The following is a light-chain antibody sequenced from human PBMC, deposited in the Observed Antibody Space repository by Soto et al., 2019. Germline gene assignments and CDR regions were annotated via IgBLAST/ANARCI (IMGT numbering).Light chain of an antibody. CDR3: NSYSSSGASYL. J-gene: IGLJ1*01. Sequence: QSVLTQPASVSGSPAQSITISCTGTSSDVGDYNHVSWYQQHPGKAPKLVIYDVTNRPSGVSNRFFGSKSANTASLTIFGFQADDEADYYCNSYSSSGASYLFGTGTKVTVL. V-gene: IGLV2-14*01. CDR1: SSDVGDYNH. CDR2: DVT.